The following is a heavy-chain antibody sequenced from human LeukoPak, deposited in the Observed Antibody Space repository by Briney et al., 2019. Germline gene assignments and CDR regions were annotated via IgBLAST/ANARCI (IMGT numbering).Heavy chain of an antibody. J-gene: IGHJ4*02. CDR1: GYTLTELS. D-gene: IGHD5-18*01. V-gene: IGHV1-24*01. CDR2: FDPEDGET. Sequence: ASVKVSCKVSGYTLTELSMHWVRQAPGKGLEWMGGFDPEDGETIYAQKFQGRVTMTEDTSTDTAYMELSRLRSEDTAVYYCATGGRQLWFPTRKWGQGTLVTVSS. CDR3: ATGGRQLWFPTRK.